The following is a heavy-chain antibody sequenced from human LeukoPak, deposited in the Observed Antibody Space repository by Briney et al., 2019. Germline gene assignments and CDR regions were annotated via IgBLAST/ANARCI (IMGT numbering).Heavy chain of an antibody. Sequence: PSETLSLTCTVSGGSISSSYWGWIRQPAGKGLEWTGRIHTSGSTYYSPSLKSRVTMSVDTSTNQFSLKLSSVTAADTAMYYCARVRLGRGLDYWGQGTLVTVSS. CDR3: ARVRLGRGLDY. CDR2: IHTSGST. CDR1: GGSISSSY. V-gene: IGHV4-4*07. D-gene: IGHD6-19*01. J-gene: IGHJ4*02.